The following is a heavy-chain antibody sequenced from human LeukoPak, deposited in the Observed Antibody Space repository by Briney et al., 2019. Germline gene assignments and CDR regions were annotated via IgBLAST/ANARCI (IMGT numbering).Heavy chain of an antibody. CDR1: GYTFIGYY. J-gene: IGHJ4*02. CDR3: ARAYSSGWYWFDY. V-gene: IGHV1-2*02. Sequence: ASVKVSCKASGYTFIGYYMHWVRQAPGQGLEWMGWINPNSGGTNYAQKFQGRVTMTRDTSISTAYMELSRLRSDDTAVYYCARAYSSGWYWFDYWGQGTLVTVSS. CDR2: INPNSGGT. D-gene: IGHD6-19*01.